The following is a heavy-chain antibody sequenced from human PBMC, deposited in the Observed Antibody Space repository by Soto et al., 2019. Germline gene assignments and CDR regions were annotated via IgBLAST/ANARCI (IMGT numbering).Heavy chain of an antibody. V-gene: IGHV4-59*01. J-gene: IGHJ6*02. D-gene: IGHD3-10*01. CDR3: ARSRLRGVMAYGMDV. CDR1: GGSCSGYY. CDR2: IYYSGST. Sequence: PAETLSLTCAVYGGSCSGYYWSWSRQPPGKGLEWIGYIYYSGSTNYNPSLKSRVTISVDTSKNQFSLKLSSVTAADTAVYYCARSRLRGVMAYGMDVWGQGTTVTVSS.